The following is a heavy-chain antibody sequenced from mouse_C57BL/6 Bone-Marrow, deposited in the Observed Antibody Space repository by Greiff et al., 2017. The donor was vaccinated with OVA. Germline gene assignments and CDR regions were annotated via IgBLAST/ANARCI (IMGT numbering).Heavy chain of an antibody. CDR2: IWRDGST. Sequence: VQGVESGPGLVAPSQSLSITCTVSGFSLTSYGVHWVRQPPGKGLEWLVVIWRDGSTTYNSALKSRLSISKDNSKSQVFLKMNSLQTVATAMYYCARHGGYGNSYSWFAYWGQGTLVTVSA. J-gene: IGHJ3*01. CDR1: GFSLTSYG. D-gene: IGHD1-1*01. V-gene: IGHV2-6-1*01. CDR3: ARHGGYGNSYSWFAY.